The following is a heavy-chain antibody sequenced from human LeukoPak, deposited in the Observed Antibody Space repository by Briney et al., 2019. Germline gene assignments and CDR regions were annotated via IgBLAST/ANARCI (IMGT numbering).Heavy chain of an antibody. CDR1: GGSISSYY. Sequence: SETLSLTCTVSGGSISSYYWSWIRQPPGKGLEWIGYIYHSRSTYYNPSLKSRVTISVDRSKNQFSLKLSSVTAADTAVYYGVIYRRSGREGYSFDPWGQGTLVTVSS. V-gene: IGHV4-59*04. CDR3: VIYRRSGREGYSFDP. D-gene: IGHD6-25*01. CDR2: IYHSRST. J-gene: IGHJ5*02.